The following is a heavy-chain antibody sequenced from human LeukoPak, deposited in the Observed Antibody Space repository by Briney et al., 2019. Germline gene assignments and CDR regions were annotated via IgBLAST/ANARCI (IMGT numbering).Heavy chain of an antibody. D-gene: IGHD2-2*01. V-gene: IGHV3-66*02. J-gene: IGHJ5*02. CDR3: ARGAYLPA. CDR1: GFTFSSYG. Sequence: GGSLRLSCAASGFTFSSYGMHWVRQAPGKGLEWVSVIYSGGSTYYADSVKGRFTISRDNSKNTLYLQVNSLRAEDTAVYYCARGAYLPAWGQGTLVTVSS. CDR2: IYSGGST.